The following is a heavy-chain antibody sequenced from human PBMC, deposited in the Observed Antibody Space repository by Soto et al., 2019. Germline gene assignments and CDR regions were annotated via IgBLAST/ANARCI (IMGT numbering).Heavy chain of an antibody. CDR3: ARESTFGVVITTLDY. V-gene: IGHV1-46*03. D-gene: IGHD3-3*01. CDR2: INPSGGST. CDR1: GYTFTSYY. J-gene: IGHJ4*02. Sequence: ASVKVSCKASGYTFTSYYMHWVRQAPGQGLEWMGIINPSGGSTSYAQKFQGRVTMTRDTSTSTVYMELSSLRSEDTAVYYCARESTFGVVITTLDYWGQGSLVTVSS.